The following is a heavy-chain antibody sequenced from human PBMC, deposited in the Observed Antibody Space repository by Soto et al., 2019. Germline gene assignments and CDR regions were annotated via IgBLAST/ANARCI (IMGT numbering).Heavy chain of an antibody. Sequence: GGSLRLSCAASGFTFSSYAMSWVRQAPGKGLGWVSAISGSGGSTYYADSVKGPPTLSRDNSKNTLDLQMNSLRAEDTAVYYCSTGAQLSHDYGDYPFWGWGQGTLVTVSS. J-gene: IGHJ4*02. D-gene: IGHD4-17*01. V-gene: IGHV3-23*01. CDR1: GFTFSSYA. CDR3: STGAQLSHDYGDYPFWG. CDR2: ISGSGGST.